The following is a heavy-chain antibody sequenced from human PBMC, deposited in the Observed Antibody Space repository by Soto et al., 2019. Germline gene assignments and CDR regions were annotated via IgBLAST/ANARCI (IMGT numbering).Heavy chain of an antibody. CDR3: ARDGGYSSSSGSGVYYYYGMDV. CDR2: ISAYNGNT. J-gene: IGHJ6*02. D-gene: IGHD6-6*01. CDR1: GYTFTSYG. Sequence: QVQLVQSGAEVKKPGASVKVSCKASGYTFTSYGISWVRQAPGQGLEWMGWISAYNGNTNYAQKLQGRVTMTTDTSTSTAYMELRSLRSADTAVYYCARDGGYSSSSGSGVYYYYGMDVWGQGTTVTVSS. V-gene: IGHV1-18*01.